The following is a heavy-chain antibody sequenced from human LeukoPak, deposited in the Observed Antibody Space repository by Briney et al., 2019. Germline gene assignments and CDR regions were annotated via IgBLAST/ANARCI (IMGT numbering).Heavy chain of an antibody. CDR3: ARERRDGYKVYFDY. V-gene: IGHV4-34*01. Sequence: SETLSLTCAVYGGSFSGYYWSWIRQPPGKGLEWIGEINHSGSTNYNPSLKSRVTISVDTSKNQFSLRLSSVTAADTAVYYCARERRDGYKVYFDYWGQGTLVTVS. J-gene: IGHJ4*02. CDR2: INHSGST. CDR1: GGSFSGYY. D-gene: IGHD5-24*01.